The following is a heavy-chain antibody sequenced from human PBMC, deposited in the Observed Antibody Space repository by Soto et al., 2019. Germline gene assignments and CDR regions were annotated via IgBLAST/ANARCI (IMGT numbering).Heavy chain of an antibody. D-gene: IGHD2-15*01. V-gene: IGHV4-39*01. Sequence: QLQLQESGPGLVKPSETLSLTCTVSGGSISSFNYFWGWIPQPPGKGLEWIGSLYYSGNTYYNPSLQSRVTISVDTSKKQCTLTLRSVTAADTAVYYCARGGGSTFNWFDPWGQGTLVTVSP. CDR3: ARGGGSTFNWFDP. CDR1: GGSISSFNYF. J-gene: IGHJ5*02. CDR2: LYYSGNT.